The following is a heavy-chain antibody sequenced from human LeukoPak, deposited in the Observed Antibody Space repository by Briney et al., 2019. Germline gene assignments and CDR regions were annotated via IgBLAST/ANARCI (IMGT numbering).Heavy chain of an antibody. Sequence: SSETLSLTCSVSGGSINSYYWSWIRQPPGKGLEWIGYIYYGGSIKYNPSLKSRVTMSVDTSKNQFSLKLSSVTAADTAVYYCARTFFTETWFDPWGQGTLVTVSS. D-gene: IGHD2/OR15-2a*01. CDR1: GGSINSYY. J-gene: IGHJ5*02. CDR2: IYYGGSI. CDR3: ARTFFTETWFDP. V-gene: IGHV4-59*01.